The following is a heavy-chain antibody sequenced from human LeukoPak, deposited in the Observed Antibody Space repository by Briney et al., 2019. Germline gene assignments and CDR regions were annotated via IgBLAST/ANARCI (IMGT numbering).Heavy chain of an antibody. V-gene: IGHV4-30-2*01. D-gene: IGHD2-2*01. Sequence: PSQTLSLTCTVSGGSLSSGGYYWSWIRQPPGKGLEWIGYIYHSGSTYYNPSLKSRATISVDRSKNQFSLKLSSVTAAGTAVYYCARARYWSSTSCRNYYYCYMYVWGKGATVTVSS. CDR1: GGSLSSGGYY. J-gene: IGHJ6*03. CDR2: IYHSGST. CDR3: ARARYWSSTSCRNYYYCYMYV.